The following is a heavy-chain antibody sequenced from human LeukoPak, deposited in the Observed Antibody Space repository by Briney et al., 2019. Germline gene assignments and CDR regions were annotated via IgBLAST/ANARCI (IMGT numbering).Heavy chain of an antibody. CDR3: ARGLRRSYYYDSSGRYAFDI. CDR2: IDTSGST. J-gene: IGHJ3*02. V-gene: IGHV4-61*02. Sequence: SETLSLTCSVSGDSINSGTYYWSWIRQPAGKGLEWIGRIDTSGSTNYNPSLKSRVTISVDTSKNQFSLKLSSVTAADTAVYYCARGLRRSYYYDSSGRYAFDIWGQGTMVTVTS. CDR1: GDSINSGTYY. D-gene: IGHD3-22*01.